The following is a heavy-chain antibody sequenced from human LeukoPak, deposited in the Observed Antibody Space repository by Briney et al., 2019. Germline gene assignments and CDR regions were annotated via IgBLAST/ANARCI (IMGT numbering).Heavy chain of an antibody. CDR3: ARESPDYGDYFVGPFDP. V-gene: IGHV3-48*03. D-gene: IGHD4-17*01. CDR2: INTSSRTI. CDR1: GFTFSTYE. J-gene: IGHJ5*02. Sequence: GGSLRLSCAASGFTFSTYEMNWVRQAPGKGLEWVSYINTSSRTIYYADSVKGRFTISRDNAENSLYLQMNSLRAEDTAVYYCARESPDYGDYFVGPFDPWGQGTLVTVSS.